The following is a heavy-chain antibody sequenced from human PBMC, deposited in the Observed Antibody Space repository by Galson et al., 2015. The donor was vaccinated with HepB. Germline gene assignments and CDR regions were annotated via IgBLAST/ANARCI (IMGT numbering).Heavy chain of an antibody. V-gene: IGHV3-30-3*01. D-gene: IGHD6-19*01. J-gene: IGHJ4*02. Sequence: SLRLSCAASGFTFSSYAMHWVRQAPGKGLEWVAVISYDGSNKYYADSVKGRFTISRDNSKNTLYLQMNSLRAEDTAVYYCARDRGSGWSGPDYWGQGTLVTVSS. CDR3: ARDRGSGWSGPDY. CDR2: ISYDGSNK. CDR1: GFTFSSYA.